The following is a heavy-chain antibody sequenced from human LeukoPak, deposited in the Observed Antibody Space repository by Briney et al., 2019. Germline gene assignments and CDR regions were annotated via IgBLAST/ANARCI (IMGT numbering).Heavy chain of an antibody. D-gene: IGHD3-9*01. V-gene: IGHV3-53*04. Sequence: GGSLRLSCEVSGFTVSSSYMGWVRQAPGKGLEWVSVIYAGGTTYYADSVKGRFTISRHNSKNTLYLQMNSLRADDTAVYYCARVFYDILTGYGIFDYWGQGTLVTVSS. CDR3: ARVFYDILTGYGIFDY. J-gene: IGHJ4*02. CDR2: IYAGGTT. CDR1: GFTVSSSY.